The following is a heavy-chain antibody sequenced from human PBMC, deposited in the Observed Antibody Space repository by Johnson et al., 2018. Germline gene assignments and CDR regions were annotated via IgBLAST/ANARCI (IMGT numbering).Heavy chain of an antibody. V-gene: IGHV4-59*01. CDR3: AKDLPGTDYGMDV. J-gene: IGHJ6*02. Sequence: QVQLQESGPGLVKPSETLSLTCTVSGGSISSYYWSWIRQPPGKGLEWIGYIYYSGSTNYNPSLKSRVTISVDTSKNQFSLKLSSVTAADTALYYGAKDLPGTDYGMDVWGQGTTVTVSS. D-gene: IGHD1-1*01. CDR2: IYYSGST. CDR1: GGSISSYY.